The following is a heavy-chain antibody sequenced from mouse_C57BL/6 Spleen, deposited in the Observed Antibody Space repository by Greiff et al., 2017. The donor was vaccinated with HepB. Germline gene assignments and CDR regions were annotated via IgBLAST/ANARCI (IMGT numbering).Heavy chain of an antibody. CDR2: IWRGGST. Sequence: QVQLQQSGPGLVQPSQSLSITCTVSGFSLTSYGVHWVRQSPGKGLEWLGVIWRGGSTDYNAAFMSRLSITKDNSKSQVFFKMNSLQADDTAIYYCAKNVPYGSSSYYAMDYWGKGTSVTVSS. V-gene: IGHV2-5*01. CDR3: AKNVPYGSSSYYAMDY. D-gene: IGHD1-1*01. J-gene: IGHJ4*01. CDR1: GFSLTSYG.